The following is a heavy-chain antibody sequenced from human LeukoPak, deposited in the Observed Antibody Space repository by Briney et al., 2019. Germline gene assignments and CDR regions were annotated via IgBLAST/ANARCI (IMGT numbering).Heavy chain of an antibody. V-gene: IGHV4-39*07. Sequence: GSLRLSCAASGFTFSSYWMSWIRQPPGKGLEWIGSIYYSGSTYYNPSLKSRVTISVDTSKNQFSLKLSSVTAADTAVYYCTAVAGKQNYYYYMDVWGKGTTVTVSS. J-gene: IGHJ6*03. CDR2: IYYSGST. CDR1: GFTFSSYW. D-gene: IGHD6-19*01. CDR3: TAVAGKQNYYYYMDV.